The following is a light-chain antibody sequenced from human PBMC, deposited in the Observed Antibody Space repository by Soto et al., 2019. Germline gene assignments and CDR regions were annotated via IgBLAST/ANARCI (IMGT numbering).Light chain of an antibody. CDR1: SSNIGTGYD. J-gene: IGLJ2*01. V-gene: IGLV1-40*01. CDR3: QSYDSSLSGSV. CDR2: GKS. Sequence: QSVLTQPPSVSGAPGQRVTISCTGSSSNIGTGYDVHWYQQLPGTAPKLLINGKSNRPSGVPDRFSGSKSGTSASLAITGLQAEDEADYYCQSYDSSLSGSVFGGGTKVTVL.